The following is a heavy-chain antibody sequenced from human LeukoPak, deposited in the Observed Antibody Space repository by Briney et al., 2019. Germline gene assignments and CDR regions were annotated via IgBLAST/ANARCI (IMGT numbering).Heavy chain of an antibody. Sequence: ASVKVSCKASGYTFTSYDINWVRQAPGQGLEWMGWISPYNGSTKYAQKLQGRVTMTTDTSTNTAYMELRSLGSDDTAVYYCARALIWGNGDYISPTDYWGQGTLVTVSS. J-gene: IGHJ4*02. CDR3: ARALIWGNGDYISPTDY. D-gene: IGHD4-17*01. CDR1: GYTFTSYD. CDR2: ISPYNGST. V-gene: IGHV1-18*01.